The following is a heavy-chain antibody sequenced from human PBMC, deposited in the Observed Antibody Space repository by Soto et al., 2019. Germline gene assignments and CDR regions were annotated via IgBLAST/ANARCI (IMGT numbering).Heavy chain of an antibody. V-gene: IGHV4-59*08. J-gene: IGHJ6*02. CDR2: INHSGLT. D-gene: IGHD3-10*01. Sequence: QVQLQESGPGLVKPSETLSLTCSVSGGSITSHYCSWFRQPPGKGLEWIGYINHSGLTSYNPSLKSRATMSVDTSKNQFSLKVNSVTAADTALYYCARQGFGQLHGLVDVWGPGTTVTVSS. CDR3: ARQGFGQLHGLVDV. CDR1: GGSITSHY.